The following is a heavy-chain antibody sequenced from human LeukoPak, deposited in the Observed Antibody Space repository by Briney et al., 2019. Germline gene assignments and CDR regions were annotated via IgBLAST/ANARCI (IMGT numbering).Heavy chain of an antibody. V-gene: IGHV4-39*07. CDR2: IHDSGST. J-gene: IGHJ5*02. CDR3: ARGIHLRYFAENWFDP. D-gene: IGHD3-9*01. Sequence: PSETLTLSCTVSGGSISSSSHYWGWIRQPPGKGLEWIGTIHDSGSTYYNPSLKSRVTISVDTSKNQFSLKLSSLTAADTAVYYCARGIHLRYFAENWFDPWGQGTLVTVSS. CDR1: GGSISSSSHY.